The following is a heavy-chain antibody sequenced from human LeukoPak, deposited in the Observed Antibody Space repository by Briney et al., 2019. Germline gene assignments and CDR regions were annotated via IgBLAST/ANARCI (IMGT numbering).Heavy chain of an antibody. D-gene: IGHD6-19*01. CDR3: AKDPSTIYSSGLDY. CDR2: ISDDESSK. Sequence: GGSLRLSCAASGFTFRNFGMHWVRQAPGKGLEWVAFISDDESSKKYAESVKGRFAISRDNSRNTLYLQMNSLGAEDTAVYYCAKDPSTIYSSGLDYWGQGTQVTVAS. J-gene: IGHJ4*02. CDR1: GFTFRNFG. V-gene: IGHV3-30*02.